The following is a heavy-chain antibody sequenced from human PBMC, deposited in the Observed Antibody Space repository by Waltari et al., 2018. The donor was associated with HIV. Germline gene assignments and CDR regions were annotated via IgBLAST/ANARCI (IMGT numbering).Heavy chain of an antibody. CDR1: GGTFITYD. D-gene: IGHD3-10*01. Sequence: QVQLVQSGTEVKKPGSSVKVSCKTSGGTFITYDISWVRQAPGKGLEWMGKITPILSVPNYAQKFQGRITIPADKSTRTAYMELTSLRSDDTAVYYCAREGGVSFPGAMDVWGQGTTITVSS. CDR3: AREGGVSFPGAMDV. V-gene: IGHV1-69*04. J-gene: IGHJ6*02. CDR2: ITPILSVP.